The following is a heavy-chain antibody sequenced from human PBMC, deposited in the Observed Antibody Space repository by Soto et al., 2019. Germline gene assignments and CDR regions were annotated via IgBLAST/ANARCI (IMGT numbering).Heavy chain of an antibody. V-gene: IGHV3-23*01. Sequence: GGSLRLSCAASGFTFSSYAMSWVRLAPGKGLEWVSAISGSGGSTYYADSVKGRFTISRDNSKNTLYLQMNSLRAEDTAVYYCAKDKVLRFLEWSPTDVWGQGTTVTVSS. J-gene: IGHJ6*02. CDR2: ISGSGGST. CDR3: AKDKVLRFLEWSPTDV. CDR1: GFTFSSYA. D-gene: IGHD3-3*01.